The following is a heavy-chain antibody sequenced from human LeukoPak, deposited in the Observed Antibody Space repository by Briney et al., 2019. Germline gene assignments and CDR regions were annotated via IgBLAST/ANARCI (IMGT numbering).Heavy chain of an antibody. J-gene: IGHJ4*02. V-gene: IGHV3-21*01. D-gene: IGHD5-24*01. Sequence: PGGSLRLSCAASGFTFSSYSMNWVRQAPGKGLEWVSSISSSSSYIYYADSVKGRFAISRDNSKNTLYLQMNSLRPEDSALYYCVRDGGGGYNQIDYWGQGTLVAVSS. CDR2: ISSSSSYI. CDR1: GFTFSSYS. CDR3: VRDGGGGYNQIDY.